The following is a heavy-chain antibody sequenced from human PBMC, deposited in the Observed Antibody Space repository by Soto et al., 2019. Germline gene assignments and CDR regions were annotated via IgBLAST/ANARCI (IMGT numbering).Heavy chain of an antibody. CDR1: GFTVSSNY. V-gene: IGHV3-66*01. J-gene: IGHJ3*02. CDR2: IYSGGST. CDR3: ARDVAVTYAFDI. Sequence: EVQLVESGGGLVQPGGSLRLSCAASGFTVSSNYMSWVRQAPGKGLEWVSVIYSGGSTYYADSVKGRFTISRDNSKNTQYLQMNSLRAEDTAVYYSARDVAVTYAFDIWGQGTMVAVSS. D-gene: IGHD4-17*01.